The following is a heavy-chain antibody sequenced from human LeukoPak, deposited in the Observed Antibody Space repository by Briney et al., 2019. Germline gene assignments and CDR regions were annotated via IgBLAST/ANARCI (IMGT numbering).Heavy chain of an antibody. D-gene: IGHD6-13*01. CDR1: GGSISSGGYY. J-gene: IGHJ4*02. CDR2: IYYSGST. CDR3: ASCIAAAGTVGFDY. Sequence: SQTLSLTCTVSGGSISSGGYYWSWIRQHPGKGLEWIGYIYYSGSTYYNPPLKSRVTISVDTSKNQFSLKLSSVTAADTAVYYCASCIAAAGTVGFDYWGQGTLVTVSS. V-gene: IGHV4-31*03.